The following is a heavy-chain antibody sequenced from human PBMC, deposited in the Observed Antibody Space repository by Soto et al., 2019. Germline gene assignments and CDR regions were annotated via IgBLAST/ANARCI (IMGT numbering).Heavy chain of an antibody. Sequence: NPGGSLRLSCAASGFTFSSYSMNWVRQAPGKGLEWVSSISSSSSYIYYADSVKGRFTISRDNAKNSLYLQMNSLRAEDTAVYYCAGTPLEGSWELLGYYYGMDVWGQGTTVTVYS. D-gene: IGHD1-26*01. J-gene: IGHJ6*02. V-gene: IGHV3-21*01. CDR2: ISSSSSYI. CDR1: GFTFSSYS. CDR3: AGTPLEGSWELLGYYYGMDV.